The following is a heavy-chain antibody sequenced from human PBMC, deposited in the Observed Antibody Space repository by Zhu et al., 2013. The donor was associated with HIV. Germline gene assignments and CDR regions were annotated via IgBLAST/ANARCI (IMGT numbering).Heavy chain of an antibody. Sequence: QVQLVQSGAEVKKPGSSVKVSCKASGGTFSSYTISWVRQAPGQGLEWMGRIIPILGIANYAQKFQGRVTITADKSTSTAYMELSSLRSEDTAVYYCARDSRSGWYAYYYGMDVWGQGTTGHRLL. CDR3: ARDSRSGWYAYYYGMDV. D-gene: IGHD6-19*01. J-gene: IGHJ6*02. CDR2: IIPILGIA. CDR1: GGTFSSYT. V-gene: IGHV1-69*08.